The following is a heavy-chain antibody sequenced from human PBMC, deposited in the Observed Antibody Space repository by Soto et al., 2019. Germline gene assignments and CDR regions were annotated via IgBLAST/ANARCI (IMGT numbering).Heavy chain of an antibody. CDR1: AFTFSSFA. CDR3: ESATGFPGHFDS. V-gene: IGHV3-23*01. J-gene: IGHJ4*02. CDR2: ISTSGGSR. D-gene: IGHD3-9*01. Sequence: EVQLLESGGGLVQPGGSLRLSCAASAFTFSSFAMSWVRQAPGKGLEWVSAISTSGGSRFYADSVEGRFTISRDNSKKTLYLQMNSLRVEDTAVYYCESATGFPGHFDSWGLGTLVTVSS.